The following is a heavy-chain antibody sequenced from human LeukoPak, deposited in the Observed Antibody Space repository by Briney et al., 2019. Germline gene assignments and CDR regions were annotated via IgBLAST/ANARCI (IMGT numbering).Heavy chain of an antibody. CDR3: ARDGASLGLDYFDS. CDR1: GFTFDDYG. V-gene: IGHV3-20*04. J-gene: IGHJ4*02. Sequence: GGSLRLSCAASGFTFDDYGMSWVRQAPGKGLEWVSGIHWNGGSPGYAESVKGRFTISKDNAKNSLYLQMNSLRAEDTALYYCARDGASLGLDYFDSWGQGALVTVSS. CDR2: IHWNGGSP. D-gene: IGHD3-16*02.